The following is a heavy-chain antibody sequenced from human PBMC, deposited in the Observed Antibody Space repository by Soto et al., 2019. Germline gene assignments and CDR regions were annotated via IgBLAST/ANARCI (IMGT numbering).Heavy chain of an antibody. CDR2: AYYSGDT. CDR3: ARDRSTYGGGGTGEVKENWFDP. CDR1: GGSISRYY. D-gene: IGHD2-8*01. Sequence: QVQLQESGPGLVKALETLSLTCSVSGGSISRYYWSWIRQPPGKGLEWIGYAYYSGDTGYNPSLKSRVTMAVDTSKNQVSLKLSSVTAADTAVYYCARDRSTYGGGGTGEVKENWFDPWGQGALVTVSS. J-gene: IGHJ5*02. V-gene: IGHV4-59*01.